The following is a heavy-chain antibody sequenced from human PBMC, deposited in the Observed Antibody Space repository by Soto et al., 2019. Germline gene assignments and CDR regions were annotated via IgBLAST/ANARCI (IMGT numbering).Heavy chain of an antibody. V-gene: IGHV3-23*01. J-gene: IGHJ4*02. CDR2: ISGGGDTT. Sequence: EVQRLESGGGLVQPGGSLRLSCAASGFTFNNYAMSWVRQAPGKGLEWVSAISGGGDTTSYADSVKGRFTVSRDGSKNTLYVQMNSLRAEDTAVYYCAKGRGGSGSLTPRVDFWGQGTLVTVSS. D-gene: IGHD3-10*01. CDR1: GFTFNNYA. CDR3: AKGRGGSGSLTPRVDF.